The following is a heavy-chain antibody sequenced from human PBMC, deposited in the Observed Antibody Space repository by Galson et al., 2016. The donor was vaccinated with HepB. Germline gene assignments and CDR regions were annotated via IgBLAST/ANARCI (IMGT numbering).Heavy chain of an antibody. CDR3: AKDISRSGGTTSCYGIDV. D-gene: IGHD4-23*01. J-gene: IGHJ6*02. V-gene: IGHV3-48*01. Sequence: SLRLSCAASGFTFSIYNMNWVRQAPGKGLEWVSSISSSSTTIYYSDSVKGRFTISRDNAKNSLYLQMNSLRGEDTATYYCAKDISRSGGTTSCYGIDVWGQGTTVTVS. CDR1: GFTFSIYN. CDR2: ISSSSTTI.